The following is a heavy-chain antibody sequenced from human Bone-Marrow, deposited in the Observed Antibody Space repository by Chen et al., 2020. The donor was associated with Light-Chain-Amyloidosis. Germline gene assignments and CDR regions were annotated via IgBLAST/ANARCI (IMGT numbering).Heavy chain of an antibody. CDR3: ARRSDGYNFDY. J-gene: IGHJ4*02. V-gene: IGHV5-51*01. Sequence: GSGYTFPNYWIGWVRQMPGKGLEWMGVIYPDDSDARYSPSFEGQVTISADKSITTAYLQWRSLKASDTAMYYCARRSDGYNFDYWGQGTLVTVSS. CDR2: IYPDDSDA. D-gene: IGHD2-21*01. CDR1: GYTFPNYW.